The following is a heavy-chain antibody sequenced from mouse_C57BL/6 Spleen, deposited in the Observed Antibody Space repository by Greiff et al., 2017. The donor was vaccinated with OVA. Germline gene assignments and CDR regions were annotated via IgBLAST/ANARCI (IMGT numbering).Heavy chain of an antibody. D-gene: IGHD2-3*01. CDR1: GFTFSSYA. J-gene: IGHJ1*03. Sequence: EVQRVESGGGLVKPGGSLKLSCAASGFTFSSYAMSWVRQTPEKRLEWVATISDGGSYTYYPDNVKGRFTISRDNAKNNLYLQMSHLKSEDTAMYYCARESPSLLPWYFDVWGTGTTVTVSS. CDR2: ISDGGSYT. CDR3: ARESPSLLPWYFDV. V-gene: IGHV5-4*01.